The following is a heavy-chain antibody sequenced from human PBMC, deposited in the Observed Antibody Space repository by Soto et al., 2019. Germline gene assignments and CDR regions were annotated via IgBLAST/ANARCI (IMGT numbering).Heavy chain of an antibody. CDR1: GGSISTDHYH. CDR3: AREDDGGDRDYDGLDV. V-gene: IGHV4-30-4*01. Sequence: QVQLQESGPGQVRPSQTLSLTCTVSGGSISTDHYHWTWVRQTPGKGLEWIGYIHYSGSIHFNPSLQSRDSMSVDTSKNLFSLKLSSVTAADTAVYFCAREDDGGDRDYDGLDVWGQGTTVTVSS. D-gene: IGHD2-21*02. CDR2: IHYSGSI. J-gene: IGHJ6*02.